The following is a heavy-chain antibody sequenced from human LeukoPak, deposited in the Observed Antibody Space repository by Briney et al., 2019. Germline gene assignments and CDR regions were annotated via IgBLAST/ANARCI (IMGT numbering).Heavy chain of an antibody. Sequence: PGGSLRLSCAASGFTISSYSMNWVRQAPGKGLEWVSSISSSRSYIYYADSVKGRFTISRDNAKNSLYLQMNSLRAEDTAVYYCARDQHCGGDCPIDYWGQGTLVTVSS. CDR2: ISSSRSYI. V-gene: IGHV3-21*01. D-gene: IGHD2-21*02. CDR1: GFTISSYS. CDR3: ARDQHCGGDCPIDY. J-gene: IGHJ4*02.